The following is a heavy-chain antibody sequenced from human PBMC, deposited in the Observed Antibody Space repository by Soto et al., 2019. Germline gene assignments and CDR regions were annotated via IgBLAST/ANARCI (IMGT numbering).Heavy chain of an antibody. CDR3: ARATRGGYKEGFDY. CDR1: GFTFSGYS. V-gene: IGHV3-21*01. Sequence: EVQLVESGGGLVKPGESLRLSCAESGFTFSGYSMNWVRQAPGKGLEWVSSISTNSDYIYYADSVKGRFTISRDNAKNSLFLQMPGLRVEDAAVYYCARATRGGYKEGFDYWGQGTLVTVSS. D-gene: IGHD5-12*01. CDR2: ISTNSDYI. J-gene: IGHJ4*02.